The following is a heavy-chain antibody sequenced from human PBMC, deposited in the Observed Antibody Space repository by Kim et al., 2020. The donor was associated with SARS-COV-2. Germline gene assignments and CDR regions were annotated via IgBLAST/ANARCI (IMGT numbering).Heavy chain of an antibody. CDR3: ARGDIVAYNYYMDV. V-gene: IGHV4-59*01. Sequence: SETLSLTCSVSGGSFTNYYWTWIRQPPRKGLEWTGYVHTSGNTNYNPSLRSRVTISVDTSKNQFSLQLSSVTAADTAVYYCARGDIVAYNYYMDVWGRGT. CDR2: VHTSGNT. D-gene: IGHD3-16*01. CDR1: GGSFTNYY. J-gene: IGHJ6*03.